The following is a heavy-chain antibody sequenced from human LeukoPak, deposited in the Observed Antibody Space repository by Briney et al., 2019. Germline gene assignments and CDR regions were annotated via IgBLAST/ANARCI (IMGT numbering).Heavy chain of an antibody. V-gene: IGHV3-74*01. CDR1: GFTFGSYW. J-gene: IGHJ4*02. Sequence: PGGSLRLSCAASGFTFGSYWMPWVRQAPGKGLVWVSRINSDGSSTIYADAVKGRYTISRDNAKNTLYLQMNSLRAEDTAVYYCVRGYGGNTFDYWGQGTLVTVSS. D-gene: IGHD4/OR15-4a*01. CDR3: VRGYGGNTFDY. CDR2: INSDGSST.